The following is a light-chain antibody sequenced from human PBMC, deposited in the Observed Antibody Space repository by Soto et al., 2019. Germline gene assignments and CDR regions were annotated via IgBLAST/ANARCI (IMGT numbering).Light chain of an antibody. V-gene: IGKV1-17*01. CDR2: TAS. J-gene: IGKJ1*01. CDR3: LQHNTYPWT. CDR1: QGIRND. Sequence: DIQMTQSPSSLSASVGDRVTITCRASQGIRNDLNWYQQKPGKAPKRLIYTASSLQSGVPSRFRGSGSGTEFTPTISSLQPEDFATYDCLQHNTYPWTFGKGTMVEIK.